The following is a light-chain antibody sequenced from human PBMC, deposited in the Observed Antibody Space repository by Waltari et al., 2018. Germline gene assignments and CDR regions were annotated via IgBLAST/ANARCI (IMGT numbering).Light chain of an antibody. CDR2: AAS. Sequence: AIRMTQSPASLSASTGDRVTISCRASQGVSTYLAWYQQKPGKAPSLLIYAASTLESGVPSKFSGSGSGTDFTLTISCLQSEDVAVYSCQQYYDSPLTFGGGTKVEIK. J-gene: IGKJ4*01. CDR1: QGVSTY. V-gene: IGKV1-8*01. CDR3: QQYYDSPLT.